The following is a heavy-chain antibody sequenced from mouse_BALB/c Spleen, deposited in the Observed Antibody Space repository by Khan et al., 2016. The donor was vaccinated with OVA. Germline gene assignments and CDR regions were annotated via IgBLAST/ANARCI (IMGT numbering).Heavy chain of an antibody. CDR2: ILAGGST. CDR3: ARLEDI. CDR1: GFSFTRFC. Sequence: QVQLKESGPGLVAPSQRLSITFTFSGFSFTRFCLHWVRQPPGKGLEWLGVILAGGSTNYYSALMSRLSISKDNSKSQVFLTMNNLQTDDTAMYYCARLEDIWGQGTTLTVSS. D-gene: IGHD1-3*01. V-gene: IGHV2-9*02. J-gene: IGHJ2*01.